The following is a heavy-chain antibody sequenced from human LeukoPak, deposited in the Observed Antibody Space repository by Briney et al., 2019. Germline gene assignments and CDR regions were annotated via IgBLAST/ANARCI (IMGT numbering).Heavy chain of an antibody. D-gene: IGHD5-12*01. CDR3: ARNLYRSLPLFDF. CDR2: ISSSGKSI. J-gene: IGHJ4*02. V-gene: IGHV3-48*03. CDR1: GFTFSGYE. Sequence: GGSLRLSCSASGFTFSGYEMNWVRQAPGKGLEWVSYISSSGKSIYYGDSVKGRFTISRDNAKNSLFLQMNSLRVGDTAVYYCARNLYRSLPLFDFWGQGTLVTVSS.